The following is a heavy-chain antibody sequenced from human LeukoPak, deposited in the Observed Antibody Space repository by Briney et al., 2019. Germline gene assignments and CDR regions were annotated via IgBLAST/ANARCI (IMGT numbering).Heavy chain of an antibody. V-gene: IGHV1-8*02. CDR3: ATRVGVLRFLEWLVFDY. D-gene: IGHD3-3*01. CDR1: GYTFTSYD. J-gene: IGHJ4*02. Sequence: ASVKVSCKASGYTFTSYDINWVRQATGQGLEWMGWMNPNSGNTGYAQKFQGRVTMTEDTSTDTAYMELSSLRSEDTAVYYCATRVGVLRFLEWLVFDYWGQGTLVTVSS. CDR2: MNPNSGNT.